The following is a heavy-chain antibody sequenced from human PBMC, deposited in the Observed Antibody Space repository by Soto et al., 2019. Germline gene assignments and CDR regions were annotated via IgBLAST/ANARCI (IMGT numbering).Heavy chain of an antibody. Sequence: QVQLVQSGAEVKKPGASVKVSCKASGYTFTTYGIHWVRQAPGQGLEWMGWISAYNGNTNYAQKFQGRVTMTTDTSTTTDYMDLRRVRSDDTAVYYCGRERDGSSWSSAEYLQHWGQGTLVTVSS. D-gene: IGHD6-13*01. V-gene: IGHV1-18*01. J-gene: IGHJ1*01. CDR3: GRERDGSSWSSAEYLQH. CDR1: GYTFTTYG. CDR2: ISAYNGNT.